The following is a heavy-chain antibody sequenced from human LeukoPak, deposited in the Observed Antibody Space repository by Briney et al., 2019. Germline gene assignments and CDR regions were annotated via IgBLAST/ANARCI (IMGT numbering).Heavy chain of an antibody. CDR1: GFTFSSYA. Sequence: PGGSLRLSCAASGFTFSSYAMHWARQAPGKGLEWVAVISYDGSNKYYADSVKGRFTISRDNSKNTLYLQMNSLRAEDTAVYYCARDSFRGVRSVVRGVTFDYWGQGTLVTVSS. J-gene: IGHJ4*02. D-gene: IGHD3-10*01. V-gene: IGHV3-30-3*01. CDR2: ISYDGSNK. CDR3: ARDSFRGVRSVVRGVTFDY.